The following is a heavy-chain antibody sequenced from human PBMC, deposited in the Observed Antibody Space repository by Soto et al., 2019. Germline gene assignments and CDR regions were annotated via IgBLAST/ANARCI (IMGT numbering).Heavy chain of an antibody. CDR1: GFTFSGSG. CDR3: TAMAGIDY. D-gene: IGHD6-19*01. CDR2: IRTKTNNNAT. J-gene: IGHJ4*02. Sequence: EVQLVESGGGLVQPGGSLKLSCAASGFTFSGSGIHWVRQASGKGLEWVGRIRTKTNNNATAYAASVKGRFTISRDDSKNMAYLQMNSLKTEDTAVYYCTAMAGIDYWGQGTLVTVSS. V-gene: IGHV3-73*02.